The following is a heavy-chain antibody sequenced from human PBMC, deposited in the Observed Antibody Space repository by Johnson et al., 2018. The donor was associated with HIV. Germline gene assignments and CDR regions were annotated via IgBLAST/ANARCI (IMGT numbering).Heavy chain of an antibody. Sequence: VQLVESGGGLVQPGGSLRLSCVASGFTFSDYYMSWIRQAPGKGLEWVSYIRSSGTTIYSADSVQGRFTTSRDNAKNSLYLQMNSLRAEDTAVYYCARSKDCSVGTCPDAFDIWGQGTLVMVSS. J-gene: IGHJ3*02. CDR2: IRSSGTTI. CDR3: ARSKDCSVGTCPDAFDI. CDR1: GFTFSDYY. V-gene: IGHV3-11*04. D-gene: IGHD2-15*01.